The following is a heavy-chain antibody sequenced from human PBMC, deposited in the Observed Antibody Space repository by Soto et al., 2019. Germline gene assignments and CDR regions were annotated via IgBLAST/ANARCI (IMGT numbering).Heavy chain of an antibody. CDR1: GGSISGYY. D-gene: IGHD1-7*01. V-gene: IGHV4-59*01. Sequence: SETLSLTCTVSGGSISGYYWSWIRQPPGKGLEWIGYIYYTGSTYYNPSLKSRVTISLDTSRNQFSLKLTSVTAADTAVYYCASVVGKNYFDTWGQGTLVTVSS. CDR2: IYYTGST. J-gene: IGHJ5*02. CDR3: ASVVGKNYFDT.